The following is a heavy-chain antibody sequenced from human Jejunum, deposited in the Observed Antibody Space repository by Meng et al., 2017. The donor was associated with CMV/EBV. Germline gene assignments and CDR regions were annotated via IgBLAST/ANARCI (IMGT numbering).Heavy chain of an antibody. J-gene: IGHJ5*02. CDR1: GHSIPRYS. V-gene: IGHV4-59*01. Sequence: GHSIPRYSGSWIRQPPGKGLEWIGCPYYSATAYYSHSLRGRVIISADTAKNHFSLSLTSVTAADTAVYFCATTVHPVAYLNYFDPWGQGTRVTVSS. D-gene: IGHD4-17*01. CDR3: ATTVHPVAYLNYFDP. CDR2: PYYSATA.